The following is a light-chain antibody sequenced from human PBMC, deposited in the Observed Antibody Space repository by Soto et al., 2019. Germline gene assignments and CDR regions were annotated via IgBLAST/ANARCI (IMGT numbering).Light chain of an antibody. CDR1: QSISSK. Sequence: EIVMTQSPATLSVSPGEGATLSCRASQSISSKLAWYQQKPGQAPRLLFYGASTRATGVPARFSGSGSGTEFTLTISCLQSEDLAVYYCQHYNDWRWTFGQGTKVEIK. CDR2: GAS. CDR3: QHYNDWRWT. J-gene: IGKJ1*01. V-gene: IGKV3-15*01.